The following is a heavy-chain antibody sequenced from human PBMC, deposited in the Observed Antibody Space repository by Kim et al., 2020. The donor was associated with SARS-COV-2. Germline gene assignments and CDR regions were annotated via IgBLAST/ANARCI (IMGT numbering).Heavy chain of an antibody. CDR2: MNPNSGNT. Sequence: ASVKVSCKASGYTFTSYDINWVRQATGQGLEWMGWMNPNSGNTGYAQKFQGRVTMTRNPTLSPAYMELSSLRSEDTAVYYCARAVRGSGFGVVIIRAYYMDVWGKGTTVTVSS. V-gene: IGHV1-8*01. CDR3: ARAVRGSGFGVVIIRAYYMDV. J-gene: IGHJ6*03. D-gene: IGHD3-3*01. CDR1: GYTFTSYD.